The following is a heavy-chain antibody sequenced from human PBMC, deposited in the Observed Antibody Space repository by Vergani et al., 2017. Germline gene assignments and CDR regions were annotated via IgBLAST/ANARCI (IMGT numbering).Heavy chain of an antibody. CDR1: GYSFTSYW. D-gene: IGHD2-2*01. CDR2: IYPGDSDT. V-gene: IGHV5-51*03. Sequence: EVQLVQSGAEVKKPGESLKISCKGSGYSFTSYWIGWVRQMPGKGLEWMGIIYPGDSDTRYSPSFQGQVTISADKSISTAYLQWSSLKASDTAMYYCARRYCSGTSCYGSTRWFDPWGQGTLVTVSS. J-gene: IGHJ5*02. CDR3: ARRYCSGTSCYGSTRWFDP.